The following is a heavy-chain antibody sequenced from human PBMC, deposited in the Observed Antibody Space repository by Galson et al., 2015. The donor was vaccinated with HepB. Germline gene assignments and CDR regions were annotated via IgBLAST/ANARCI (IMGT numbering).Heavy chain of an antibody. CDR3: ARDPPRRAYSAYDSRDY. V-gene: IGHV3-21*04. J-gene: IGHJ4*02. D-gene: IGHD5-12*01. Sequence: SLRLSCAASGFTFRSYSMSWVRQAPGKGLEWVASTTGSSTYIVHADSVKGRFTISRDNAKNSLYLQMNSLRAEDTATYYCARDPPRRAYSAYDSRDYWGQGTLVTVSS. CDR1: GFTFRSYS. CDR2: TTGSSTYI.